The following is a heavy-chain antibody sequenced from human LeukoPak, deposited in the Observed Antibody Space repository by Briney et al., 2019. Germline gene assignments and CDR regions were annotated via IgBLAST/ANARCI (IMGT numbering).Heavy chain of an antibody. CDR1: DVSISSHY. CDR2: MRDTVNT. Sequence: PSETLSLTCTVSDVSISSHYWSWLRQPPGKGPEWIAYMRDTVNTKDNPSFKSRLNLSADTSKNQFSLRLSSVTAADTAVYYCATIKRGNIYGYFDFWGQGILVTVSS. J-gene: IGHJ4*02. CDR3: ATIKRGNIYGYFDF. V-gene: IGHV4-59*11. D-gene: IGHD5-18*01.